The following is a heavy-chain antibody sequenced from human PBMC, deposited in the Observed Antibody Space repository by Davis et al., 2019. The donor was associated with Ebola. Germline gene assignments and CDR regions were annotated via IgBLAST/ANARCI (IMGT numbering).Heavy chain of an antibody. J-gene: IGHJ5*01. CDR1: NGSISGAGYY. D-gene: IGHD4-17*01. CDR3: ARDAFPGDYIRWFDS. CDR2: IFYSGST. V-gene: IGHV4-61*08. Sequence: SETLSLTCTVSNGSISGAGYYWTWIRQPSGKALESLAYIFYSGSTNYNPSLKSRVTISVDTSKNQFSLKLSSVTAADTAVYYCARDAFPGDYIRWFDSWGQGTQVTVSS.